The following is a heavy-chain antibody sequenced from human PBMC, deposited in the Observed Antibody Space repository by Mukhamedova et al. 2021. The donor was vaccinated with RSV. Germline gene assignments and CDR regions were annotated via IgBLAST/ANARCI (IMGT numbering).Heavy chain of an antibody. CDR1: SYA. D-gene: IGHD5-12*01. J-gene: IGHJ4*02. CDR3: ARSVLHEWLRLSY. CDR2: XXXXXXXK. V-gene: IGHV3-30*01. Sequence: SYAMHWVRQAPGKXXXXLAVXXXXXXXKYYADSVKGRXXISRDNSKNTLYLQMNSLRAEDTALYYCARSVLHEWLRLSYLGQGT.